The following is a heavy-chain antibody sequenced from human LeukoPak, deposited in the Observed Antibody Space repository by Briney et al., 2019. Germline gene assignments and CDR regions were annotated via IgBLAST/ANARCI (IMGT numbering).Heavy chain of an antibody. J-gene: IGHJ4*02. CDR3: AKDRAGTPWAD. D-gene: IGHD1-7*01. V-gene: IGHV3-33*06. CDR2: IWYDGSNK. Sequence: GRSLRLSCAASGFTFSSYGMHWVRQAPGKGLEWVAVIWYDGSNKYYADSVKGRFTISSDNSRNTVFLQMNSLRVKDTAIYYCAKDRAGTPWADWGQGTLVTVSS. CDR1: GFTFSSYG.